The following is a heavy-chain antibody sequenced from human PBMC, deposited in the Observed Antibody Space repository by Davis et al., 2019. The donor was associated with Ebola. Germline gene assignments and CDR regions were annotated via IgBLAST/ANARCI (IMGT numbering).Heavy chain of an antibody. CDR1: GFTFSSYA. CDR3: ARGGGSENYARWFDP. Sequence: GESLKISCAASGFTFSSYAMSWVRQAPGKGLEWVSTISVGDGGTFYADSVKGRFTISSDNSKNTVFLQMSSLRAEDTAVYFCARGGGSENYARWFDPWGQGTLVTVSS. D-gene: IGHD3-10*01. J-gene: IGHJ5*02. V-gene: IGHV3-23*01. CDR2: ISVGDGGT.